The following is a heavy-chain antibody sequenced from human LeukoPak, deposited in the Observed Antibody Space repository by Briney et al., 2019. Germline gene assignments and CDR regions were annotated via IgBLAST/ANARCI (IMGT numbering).Heavy chain of an antibody. J-gene: IGHJ3*02. V-gene: IGHV3-21*01. Sequence: GGSLRLSCEASGFTFSRYGMSWVRQAPGKGLEWVSSISSTSSHTYYADSVKGRFTISRDNAKNSLYLQMNSLRAEDTAVYYCARGGVSDAFDIWGQGTMVTVSS. CDR2: ISSTSSHT. CDR3: ARGGVSDAFDI. D-gene: IGHD6-13*01. CDR1: GFTFSRYG.